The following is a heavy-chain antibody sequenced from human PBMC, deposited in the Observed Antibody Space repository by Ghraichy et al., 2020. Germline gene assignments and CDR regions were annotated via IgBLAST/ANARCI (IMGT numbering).Heavy chain of an antibody. CDR1: GFPFSSYA. D-gene: IGHD6-19*01. Sequence: GGSLRLSCSASGFPFSSYAMHWVRQAPGKGLEYVSAINNNGGTTYSADSVKGRFTFSRDNSKTQLYLQMSSLGAEATAVYYCVKDRGSSGWFSDYWGQGTLVTVSS. V-gene: IGHV3-64D*06. CDR2: INNNGGTT. CDR3: VKDRGSSGWFSDY. J-gene: IGHJ4*02.